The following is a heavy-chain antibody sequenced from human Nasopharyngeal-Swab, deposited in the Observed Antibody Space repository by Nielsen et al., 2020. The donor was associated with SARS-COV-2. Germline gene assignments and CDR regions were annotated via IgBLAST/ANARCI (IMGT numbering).Heavy chain of an antibody. Sequence: ASVKVSCKASGYTFISYGSRWVRQAPGQGREWMGWISAYNGNTKYAQKLQGRVTMTTDTTTSTAYMELRSLRSDDTAVYYCARDRGCSGGSCYGDWFDPWGQGTLVIVSS. CDR1: GYTFISYG. J-gene: IGHJ5*02. CDR2: ISAYNGNT. D-gene: IGHD2-15*01. V-gene: IGHV1-18*01. CDR3: ARDRGCSGGSCYGDWFDP.